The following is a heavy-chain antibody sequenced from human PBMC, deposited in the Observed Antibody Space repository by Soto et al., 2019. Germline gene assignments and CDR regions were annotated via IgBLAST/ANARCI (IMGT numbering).Heavy chain of an antibody. CDR3: ATVYATGTRCFDP. D-gene: IGHD6-13*01. V-gene: IGHV4-31*03. Sequence: PSETLSLTCTVSGGSISSGAYYWGWIRQHPGKGLEWIGYISHRGTAYCTPSLKSRVSLSVDPSKSQFSLNVTSLTAADTAVYYSATVYATGTRCFDPWGPGTLVTVSS. J-gene: IGHJ5*02. CDR2: ISHRGTA. CDR1: GGSISSGAYY.